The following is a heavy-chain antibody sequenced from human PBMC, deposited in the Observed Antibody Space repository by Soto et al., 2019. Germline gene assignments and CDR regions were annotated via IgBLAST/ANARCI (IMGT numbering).Heavy chain of an antibody. J-gene: IGHJ6*02. CDR2: ISYDGDNK. CDR1: GFTFSYHA. CDR3: ARGTTTSAFSVMDV. D-gene: IGHD1-1*01. Sequence: QVQLVESGGGVVQPGRSLRLSCAASGFTFSYHALNWVRQAPGKGLEWVAVISYDGDNKYIAEAVKGRLTISRDNPKNTVSLQMNSLRTEDTAMDFCARGTTTSAFSVMDVWGQGTTVTVSS. V-gene: IGHV3-30-3*01.